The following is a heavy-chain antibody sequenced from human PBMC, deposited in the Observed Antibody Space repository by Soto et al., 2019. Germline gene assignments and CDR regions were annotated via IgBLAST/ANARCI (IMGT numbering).Heavy chain of an antibody. CDR1: GYMFTGFY. Sequence: GASVKVSFKASGYMFTGFYLHWVRQAPGQGLEWMGWINPNNGVTTYAKNFQGRVTMTRDSSISTAYMELSSLRSDDTAVYFCAAEAIRVAGRHTDFWRKGTVVTVSS. J-gene: IGHJ4*02. CDR3: AAEAIRVAGRHTDF. CDR2: INPNNGVT. V-gene: IGHV1-2*02. D-gene: IGHD6-19*01.